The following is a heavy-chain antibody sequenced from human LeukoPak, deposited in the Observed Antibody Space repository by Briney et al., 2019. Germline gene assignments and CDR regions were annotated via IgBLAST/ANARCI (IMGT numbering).Heavy chain of an antibody. CDR2: ISSSGSTI. CDR1: GFTFSDYY. Sequence: RGSLRLSCAASGFTFSDYYMSWIRQAPGKGLEWVSYISSSGSTIYYADSVKGRFTISRDNSKNTLYLQMNSLRAEDTAVYYCAKDRGVMTNWFDPWGQGTLVTVSS. CDR3: AKDRGVMTNWFDP. D-gene: IGHD3-10*01. V-gene: IGHV3-11*04. J-gene: IGHJ5*02.